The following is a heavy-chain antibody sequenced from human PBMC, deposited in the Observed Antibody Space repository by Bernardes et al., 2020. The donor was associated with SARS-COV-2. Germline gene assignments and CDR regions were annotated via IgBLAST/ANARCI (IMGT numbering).Heavy chain of an antibody. J-gene: IGHJ6*02. V-gene: IGHV3-33*01. CDR3: ARDAYYYDRSGYYWGKYEYDGMDV. Sequence: GGSLRLSCAASGFTFSSYGMHWVRQAPGKGLEWVAFIWYDGSNKNYADSVKGRFAISRDNSKNTLYLQMNSLRAEDTAVYYCARDAYYYDRSGYYWGKYEYDGMDVGGRGSTVTDYS. D-gene: IGHD3-22*01. CDR1: GFTFSSYG. CDR2: IWYDGSNK.